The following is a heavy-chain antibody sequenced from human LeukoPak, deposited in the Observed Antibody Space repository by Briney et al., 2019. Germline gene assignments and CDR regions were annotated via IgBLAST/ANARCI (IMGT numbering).Heavy chain of an antibody. V-gene: IGHV3-23*01. Sequence: GGSLRLSCAASGFILSGAVMSWVRQAPGKEVGWVSAINSGSGTTYAESVKGRFTLSRDNSRNTLYLQMNTLRAEDTAVYYCAKGSAGAGSYRPFDYWGQGTLVTVSS. CDR1: GFILSGAV. D-gene: IGHD3-10*01. J-gene: IGHJ4*02. CDR3: AKGSAGAGSYRPFDY. CDR2: INSGSGTT.